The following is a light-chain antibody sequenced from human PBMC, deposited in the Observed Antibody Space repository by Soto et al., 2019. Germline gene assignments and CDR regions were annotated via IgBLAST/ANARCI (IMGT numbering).Light chain of an antibody. V-gene: IGKV3-20*01. CDR3: QQYVGPRFT. J-gene: IGKJ5*01. Sequence: EIVLTQSPDTLSLSPGERATLSCRASQSFSSSYLAWYQQRRGQPPRLLIYGTSKRATGIPDRFSVSGFDKDFTLTISRLDPEDSAVYYCQQYVGPRFTFGQGTRLEIK. CDR1: QSFSSSY. CDR2: GTS.